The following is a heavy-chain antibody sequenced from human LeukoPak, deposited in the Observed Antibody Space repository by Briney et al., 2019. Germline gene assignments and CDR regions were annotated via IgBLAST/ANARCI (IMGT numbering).Heavy chain of an antibody. Sequence: GESLKISCKGLGYDFSTYWNAWVRQRPGKGLEWMGIIYPGGSETRYDPSFQGQVTISADRSTSTAYLQWSSLRASNTAMYYCARASRDGYNQNFDHWGQGTLVTVSS. V-gene: IGHV5-51*01. CDR1: GYDFSTYW. CDR3: ARASRDGYNQNFDH. D-gene: IGHD5-24*01. J-gene: IGHJ4*02. CDR2: IYPGGSET.